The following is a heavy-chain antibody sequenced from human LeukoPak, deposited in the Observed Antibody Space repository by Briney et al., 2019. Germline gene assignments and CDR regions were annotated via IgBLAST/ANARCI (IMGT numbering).Heavy chain of an antibody. CDR3: ARDLRRAAAGSD. J-gene: IGHJ4*02. D-gene: IGHD6-13*01. CDR2: IYHSGST. Sequence: SETLSLTCAVSGGSISSSNWWSWARQPPGKGLEWIGEIYHSGSTNYNPSLKSRVTISVDKSKNQFSLKLSSVTAADTAVYYCARDLRRAAAGSDWGQGTLVTVSS. V-gene: IGHV4-4*02. CDR1: GGSISSSNW.